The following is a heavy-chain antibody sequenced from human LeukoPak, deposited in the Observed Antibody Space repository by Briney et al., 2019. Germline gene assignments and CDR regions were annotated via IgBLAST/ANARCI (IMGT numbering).Heavy chain of an antibody. CDR2: IIPILGIA. J-gene: IGHJ4*02. CDR3: ARQFTGSPAQDY. D-gene: IGHD5-24*01. Sequence: SVKVSFKSSVGTFSSYTISWVRQALGQGLEWMGRIIPILGIANYAQKFQGRVTITADKSTSTAYMELSSLRSEDTAVYYCARQFTGSPAQDYWGQGTLVTVSS. V-gene: IGHV1-69*02. CDR1: VGTFSSYT.